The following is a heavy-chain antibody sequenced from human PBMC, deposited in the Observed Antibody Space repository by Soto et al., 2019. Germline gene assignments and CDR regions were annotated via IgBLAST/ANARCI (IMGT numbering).Heavy chain of an antibody. Sequence: PGGSLRLSCAASGFTFSSYAMSWVRQAPGKGLEWVSAISGSGGSTYYADSVKGRFTISRDNSKNTLYLQMNSLRAEDTAVYYCAKDRYCSSTSCYDTNWFDPWGQGTTVTVSS. V-gene: IGHV3-23*01. D-gene: IGHD2-2*01. J-gene: IGHJ5*02. CDR1: GFTFSSYA. CDR3: AKDRYCSSTSCYDTNWFDP. CDR2: ISGSGGST.